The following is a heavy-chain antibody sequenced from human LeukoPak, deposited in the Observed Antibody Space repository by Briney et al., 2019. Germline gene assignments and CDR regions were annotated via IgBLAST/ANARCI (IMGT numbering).Heavy chain of an antibody. Sequence: ASVKVSCKVSGYTLTELSMHWVRQAPGRGLEWMGGFDPEDGETIYAQKFQGRVTTTEDTSTDTAYMELSSLRSEDTAVYYCATVPQYYDSLLDYYFDYWGQGTLVTVSS. V-gene: IGHV1-24*01. CDR2: FDPEDGET. CDR3: ATVPQYYDSLLDYYFDY. CDR1: GYTLTELS. D-gene: IGHD3-22*01. J-gene: IGHJ4*02.